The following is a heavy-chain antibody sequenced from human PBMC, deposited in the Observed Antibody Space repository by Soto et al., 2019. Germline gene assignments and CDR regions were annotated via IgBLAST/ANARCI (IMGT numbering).Heavy chain of an antibody. CDR2: IYHSGST. Sequence: SETLSLTCAVSGGSITSGSYSWGWIRQPPGKGLEWIGYIYHSGSTFYNPSLKSRVTISVDRSKNQFSLKLTSVSAADTAVYYCARGYCSGDGCYPGRFDPWGQGTLVTVSS. D-gene: IGHD2-15*01. CDR1: GGSITSGSYS. J-gene: IGHJ5*02. CDR3: ARGYCSGDGCYPGRFDP. V-gene: IGHV4-30-2*01.